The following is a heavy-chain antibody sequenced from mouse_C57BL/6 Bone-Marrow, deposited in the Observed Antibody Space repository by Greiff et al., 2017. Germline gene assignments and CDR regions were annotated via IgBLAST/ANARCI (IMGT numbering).Heavy chain of an antibody. J-gene: IGHJ4*01. D-gene: IGHD2-1*01. CDR3: TPRVLWGNSYAMDY. Sequence: EVQLQQSGAELVRPGASVKLSFTASGFNIKDDYMHWVKQRPEQGLEWIGWIDPENGDTEYASKFQGKATITADTSSNTAYLQLSSLTSEDTAVYYCTPRVLWGNSYAMDYWGQGTSVTVSS. CDR1: GFNIKDDY. V-gene: IGHV14-4*01. CDR2: IDPENGDT.